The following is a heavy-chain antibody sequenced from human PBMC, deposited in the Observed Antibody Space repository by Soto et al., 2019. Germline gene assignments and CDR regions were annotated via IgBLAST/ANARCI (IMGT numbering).Heavy chain of an antibody. J-gene: IGHJ6*03. D-gene: IGHD1-20*01. CDR3: ARDLRWGSNWNYDMDV. V-gene: IGHV3-48*01. Sequence: EVQLVESGGGLVQPGGSLRLSCATSGFILSDCAMNWVRQAPGKGLEWVSYISSSSSVIDYADSVKGRFTVSRDNARNSLYLQIHSLRAEATAVYYCARDLRWGSNWNYDMDVWGTGTTVTVSS. CDR2: ISSSSSVI. CDR1: GFILSDCA.